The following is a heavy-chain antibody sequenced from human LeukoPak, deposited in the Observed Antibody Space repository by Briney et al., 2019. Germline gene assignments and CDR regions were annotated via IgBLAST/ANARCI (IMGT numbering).Heavy chain of an antibody. CDR1: GFSIRNYW. D-gene: IGHD5-24*01. Sequence: PGGSLRLSCAASGFSIRNYWMTWFRQVPGKGLECLAHIKEDGSETYYADSVKGRFTISRDNPKNLLFLQINSLRVEDTAVYYCARETPRRGETRDGYRWGQGTVVTVSS. V-gene: IGHV3-7*01. CDR3: ARETPRRGETRDGYR. J-gene: IGHJ4*02. CDR2: IKEDGSET.